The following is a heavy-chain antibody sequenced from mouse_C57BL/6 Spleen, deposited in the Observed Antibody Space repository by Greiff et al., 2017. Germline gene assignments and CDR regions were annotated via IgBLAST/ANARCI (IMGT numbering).Heavy chain of an antibody. CDR2: ISSGSSTI. Sequence: EVQLVESGGGLVKPGGSLKLSCAASGFTFSDYGMHWVRQAPEKGLEWVAYISSGSSTIYYADTVKGRFTLSRDNAKNTLFLQMTSLRSEDTAMYYCGRRKVPDAMDYWGQGTSVTVSS. J-gene: IGHJ4*01. CDR3: GRRKVPDAMDY. V-gene: IGHV5-17*01. CDR1: GFTFSDYG. D-gene: IGHD1-3*01.